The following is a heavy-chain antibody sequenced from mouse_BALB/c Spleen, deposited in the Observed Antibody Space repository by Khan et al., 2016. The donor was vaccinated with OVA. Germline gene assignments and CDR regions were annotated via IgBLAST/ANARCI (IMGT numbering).Heavy chain of an antibody. J-gene: IGHJ2*01. CDR1: GFTFSRFG. CDR2: ISSGSSTI. CDR3: ARDSNFDY. Sequence: DVQLVESGGGLVQPGGSRKLSCAASGFTFSRFGMHWVRQAPEKGLEWVAYISSGSSTIYYADTVKGRFTISRDNPKNTLFLQMTSLRAEDTAMYYFARDSNFDYWGQGTTLTVSS. V-gene: IGHV5-17*02.